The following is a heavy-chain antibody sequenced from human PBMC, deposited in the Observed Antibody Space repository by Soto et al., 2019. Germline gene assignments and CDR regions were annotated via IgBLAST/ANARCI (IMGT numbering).Heavy chain of an antibody. CDR2: ISGSGGST. J-gene: IGHJ4*02. CDR3: ASPSGSGIFLIPFDY. D-gene: IGHD3-10*01. Sequence: PGGSLRLSCAASGFTFSSYAMSWVRQAPGKGLEWVSAISGSGGSTYYADSVKGRFTISRDNSKNTLYLQMNSLRAEDTAVYYCASPSGSGIFLIPFDYWGQGTLVTVSS. V-gene: IGHV3-23*01. CDR1: GFTFSSYA.